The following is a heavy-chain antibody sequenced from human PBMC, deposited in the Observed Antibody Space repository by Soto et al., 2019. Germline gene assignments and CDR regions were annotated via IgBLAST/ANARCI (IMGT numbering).Heavy chain of an antibody. J-gene: IGHJ6*02. V-gene: IGHV1-46*01. D-gene: IGHD2-2*03. CDR1: GYTFTSYY. CDR3: ARVPGYCSSTSCRSYGMDV. CDR2: INPSGGRT. Sequence: ASVKVSCKASGYTFTSYYMHWVRQAPGQGLEWMGIINPSGGRTTYAQKIQGRVTMTRDTSTSTVYMELSSLRSEDTAVYYCARVPGYCSSTSCRSYGMDVWGQGTTVTVSS.